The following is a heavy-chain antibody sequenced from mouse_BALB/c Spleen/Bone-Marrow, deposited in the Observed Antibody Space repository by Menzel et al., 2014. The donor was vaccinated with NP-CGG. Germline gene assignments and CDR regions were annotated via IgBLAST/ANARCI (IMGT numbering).Heavy chain of an antibody. D-gene: IGHD2-1*01. Sequence: QVQLQQSGSVLVRPGASVKPSCKASGYTFTSSWMHWAKQRPGQGLEWIGEIHPNSGNTNYNEKFKGKATLTVDTSSSTAYVDLSSLTSEDSAVYYCAREKIYGNYLWYFDVWGAGTTVTVSS. V-gene: IGHV1S130*01. CDR3: AREKIYGNYLWYFDV. CDR1: GYTFTSSW. J-gene: IGHJ1*01. CDR2: IHPNSGNT.